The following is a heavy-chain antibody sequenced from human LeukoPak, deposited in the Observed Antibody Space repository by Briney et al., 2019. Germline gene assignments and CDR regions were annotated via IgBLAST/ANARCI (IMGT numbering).Heavy chain of an antibody. CDR2: MIPILAIA. Sequence: ASVKVSCKASGGTFSNYAISWVRQAPGQGLEWMGRMIPILAIANYAQKFQGRVTLTADKSTNTAYMELSSLRSEDTAMYYCARVYCSRTSCYNWFDPWGQGTLVTVSS. CDR3: ARVYCSRTSCYNWFDP. D-gene: IGHD2-2*01. J-gene: IGHJ5*02. V-gene: IGHV1-69*04. CDR1: GGTFSNYA.